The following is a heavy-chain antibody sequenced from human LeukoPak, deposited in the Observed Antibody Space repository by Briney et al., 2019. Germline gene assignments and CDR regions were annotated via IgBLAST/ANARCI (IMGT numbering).Heavy chain of an antibody. CDR3: AERTGSYSGY. CDR2: ISASGGST. D-gene: IGHD1-26*01. V-gene: IGHV3-23*01. J-gene: IGHJ4*02. Sequence: GGSLRLSCAASGFTFSSYAMSWVRQAPEKGLEWVSGISASGGSTYYADSVKGRFTISRDNSKNTLYLQMNSLRAEDTAVYYCAERTGSYSGYWGQGTLVTVSS. CDR1: GFTFSSYA.